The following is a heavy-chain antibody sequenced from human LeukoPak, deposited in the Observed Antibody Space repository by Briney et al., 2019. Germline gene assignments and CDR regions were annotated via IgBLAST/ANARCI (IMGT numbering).Heavy chain of an antibody. Sequence: SETLSLTCTVSGGSISSYYWSWIRQPPGKGLEWIGYIYYSGSTNYNPSLKSRVTISVDTSKNQFSLKLSSVTAADTAVYYCARGNIQPSGYSYGYFDYWGQGTLVTVSS. CDR2: IYYSGST. CDR1: GGSISSYY. V-gene: IGHV4-59*12. J-gene: IGHJ4*02. D-gene: IGHD5-18*01. CDR3: ARGNIQPSGYSYGYFDY.